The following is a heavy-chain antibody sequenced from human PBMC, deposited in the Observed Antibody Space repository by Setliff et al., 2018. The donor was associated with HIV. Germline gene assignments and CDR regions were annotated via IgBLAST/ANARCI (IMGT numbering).Heavy chain of an antibody. Sequence: GASVKVSCKASGYTFTSYYIHWVRQAPGQGLEWMGIINPSGGSTSYAQKFQGRVTMTRDTSTSTVYMELSSLRSEDTAVYYCASRSSGYLFDYWGQGTLVTVSS. V-gene: IGHV1-46*01. CDR1: GYTFTSYY. J-gene: IGHJ4*02. D-gene: IGHD3-22*01. CDR3: ASRSSGYLFDY. CDR2: INPSGGST.